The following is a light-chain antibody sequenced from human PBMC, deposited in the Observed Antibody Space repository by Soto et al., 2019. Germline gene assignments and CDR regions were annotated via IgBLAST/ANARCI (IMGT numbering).Light chain of an antibody. CDR3: SAWHDSLNGPV. CDR2: SNN. V-gene: IGLV1-44*01. Sequence: QSVLTQPPSASGTPGQRVTISCSGSNSNIGRNTVNWYQQFPGTAPKLLIYSNNQRPSGVPDRFSGSKSGTSGFLAISGLQSEDEADYYCSAWHDSLNGPVFGTGTKVTVL. J-gene: IGLJ1*01. CDR1: NSNIGRNT.